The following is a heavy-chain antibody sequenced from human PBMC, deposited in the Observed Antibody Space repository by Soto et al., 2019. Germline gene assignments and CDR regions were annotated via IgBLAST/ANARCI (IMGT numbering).Heavy chain of an antibody. CDR3: ARAAPRYCSGGSCYSGGDY. Sequence: SETLSLTCAVYGGSFSGYYWSWIRQPPGKGLEWIGEINHSGSTSYNPSLKSRVTISVGTSKNQFSLKLSSVTAADTAVYYCARAAPRYCSGGSCYSGGDYWGQGTLVTVS. V-gene: IGHV4-34*01. CDR2: INHSGST. D-gene: IGHD2-15*01. J-gene: IGHJ4*02. CDR1: GGSFSGYY.